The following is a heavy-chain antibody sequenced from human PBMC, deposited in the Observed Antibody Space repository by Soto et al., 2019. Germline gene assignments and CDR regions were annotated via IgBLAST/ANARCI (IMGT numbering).Heavy chain of an antibody. V-gene: IGHV4-39*01. CDR1: GGSISSSSYY. CDR2: IYYSGST. CDR3: ARHYYDILTGYYPQTYYFDY. D-gene: IGHD3-9*01. Sequence: PSETLSLTCTVSGGSISSSSYYWGWIRQPPGKGLEWIGSIYYSGSTYYNPSLKSRVTISVDTSKNQFSLKLSSVTAADTAVYYCARHYYDILTGYYPQTYYFDYWGQGTLVTVSS. J-gene: IGHJ4*02.